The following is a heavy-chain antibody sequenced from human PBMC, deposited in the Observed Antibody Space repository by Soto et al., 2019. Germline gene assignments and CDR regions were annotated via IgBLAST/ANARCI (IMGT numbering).Heavy chain of an antibody. J-gene: IGHJ6*02. CDR3: ARGFYGLDV. V-gene: IGHV3-64D*08. CDR1: GFTLSGRS. Sequence: GGSLRLSCSASGFTLSGRSMHWVRQAPGKGLEYVSGVSPDGNNEYYTDSVKGRFTISRDNSKNTLHLHMRSLRPEDTAVFYCARGFYGLDVWGQGTTVTV. CDR2: VSPDGNNE.